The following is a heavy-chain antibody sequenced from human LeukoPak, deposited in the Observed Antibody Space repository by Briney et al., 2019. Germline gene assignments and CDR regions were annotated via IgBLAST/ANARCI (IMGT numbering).Heavy chain of an antibody. Sequence: ASVKVSCKASGYTFTDNYIYWVRQAPGQGLERMGRINPKTGAANSAQKFQGRVTMTRDTSISTAYMELSRLKSDDTAVYYCARDGSGIAYWGQGTLVTVSS. V-gene: IGHV1-2*06. CDR1: GYTFTDNY. CDR2: INPKTGAA. CDR3: ARDGSGIAY. J-gene: IGHJ4*02. D-gene: IGHD6-25*01.